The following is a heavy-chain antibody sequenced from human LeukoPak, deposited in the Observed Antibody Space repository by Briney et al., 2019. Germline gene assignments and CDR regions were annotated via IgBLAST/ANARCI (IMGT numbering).Heavy chain of an antibody. CDR3: TIGDRWWAESLY. J-gene: IGHJ4*02. Sequence: PGGSLRLSCTGSGFSFREHWMSWVRQAPGKGLEWVGNIKEDGNEDYYVDSVGGRFVLFRDNAKNSLYLQMHRLRAEDTAVYYCTIGDRWWAESLYWGRGTLVTVSS. D-gene: IGHD2-15*01. V-gene: IGHV3-7*02. CDR1: GFSFREHW. CDR2: IKEDGNED.